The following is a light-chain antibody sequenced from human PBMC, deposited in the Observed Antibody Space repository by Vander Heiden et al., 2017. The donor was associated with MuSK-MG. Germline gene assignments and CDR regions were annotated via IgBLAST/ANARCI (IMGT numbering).Light chain of an antibody. CDR2: GKN. Sequence: SSELTQDPAVSVALGQTVKSTCQGDSLRSYYASWYQQKPGQAPVLVTCGKNNRPSGIPDRFAGSSSGNTAYLTITGPQAEDEADYYGSSRDTSTNQLVFGGGTKVTVI. CDR3: SSRDTSTNQLV. CDR1: SLRSYY. V-gene: IGLV3-19*01. J-gene: IGLJ2*01.